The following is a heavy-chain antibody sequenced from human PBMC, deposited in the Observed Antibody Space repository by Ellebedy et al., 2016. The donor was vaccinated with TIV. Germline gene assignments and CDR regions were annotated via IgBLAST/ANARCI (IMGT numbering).Heavy chain of an antibody. Sequence: GESLKISCAGAGFTFGSYAMSWVRQAPGKGLEWVSGISGSGGRTNYADSVKGRFTISRDNSKNTLHLQMDSLRGEDTAVYYCAKGPAGLNYYDSSGYLDHWGQGTLVSVSS. J-gene: IGHJ4*02. V-gene: IGHV3-23*01. CDR2: ISGSGGRT. CDR1: GFTFGSYA. D-gene: IGHD3-22*01. CDR3: AKGPAGLNYYDSSGYLDH.